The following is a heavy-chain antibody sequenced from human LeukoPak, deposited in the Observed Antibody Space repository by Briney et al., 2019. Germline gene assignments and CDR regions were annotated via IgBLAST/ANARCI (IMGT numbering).Heavy chain of an antibody. Sequence: PSETLSLTCTVSSGSISSSSYYWGWIRQPPGKGLEWIGSIYYSGSTYYNPSLKSRVTISVDTSKNQFSLKLSSVTAADTAVYYCARVITIFGVVILMYFDYWGQGTLVTVSS. CDR2: IYYSGST. J-gene: IGHJ4*02. V-gene: IGHV4-39*01. CDR3: ARVITIFGVVILMYFDY. D-gene: IGHD3-3*01. CDR1: SGSISSSSYY.